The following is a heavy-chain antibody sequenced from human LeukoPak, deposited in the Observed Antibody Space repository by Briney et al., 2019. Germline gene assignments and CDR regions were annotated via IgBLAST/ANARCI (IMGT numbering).Heavy chain of an antibody. V-gene: IGHV1-18*01. CDR1: GYTFTTYG. D-gene: IGHD4-17*01. CDR3: AITVTTSSYYFDY. Sequence: GASVKVSCKASGYTFTTYGVSWVRQAPGQGLEWMGWISGYDGNTNYAQKLRGRVTMTTDTSTSTAYMDLRSLRSDDTALYYCAITVTTSSYYFDYWGQGTLVTVSS. J-gene: IGHJ4*02. CDR2: ISGYDGNT.